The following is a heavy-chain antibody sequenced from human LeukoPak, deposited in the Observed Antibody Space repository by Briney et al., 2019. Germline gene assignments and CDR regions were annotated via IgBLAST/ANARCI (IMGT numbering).Heavy chain of an antibody. J-gene: IGHJ4*02. CDR3: ARSDCSSTSCYLYDY. D-gene: IGHD2-2*01. CDR2: INPSGGST. CDR1: GYTFTGYY. Sequence: GASVKVSCKASGYTFTGYYMHWVRQAPGQGLEWMGIINPSGGSTSYAQKFQGRVTMTRDTSTSTVYMELSSLRSEDTAVYYCARSDCSSTSCYLYDYWGQGTLVTVSS. V-gene: IGHV1-46*01.